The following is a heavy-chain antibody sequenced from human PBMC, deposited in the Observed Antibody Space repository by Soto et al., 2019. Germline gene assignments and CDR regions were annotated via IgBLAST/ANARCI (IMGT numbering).Heavy chain of an antibody. CDR2: INHSGNT. J-gene: IGHJ4*02. CDR1: GVSLSGYY. V-gene: IGHV4-34*01. Sequence: SETLYLTCAVYGVSLSGYYWSWIRPPPGKALEWIGEINHSGNTNYNPSLKSRVTISVDTSKNQLFLNLSSVTAADTAMYYCARHHVRGRTIAGAAEFWGQGTLVTVSS. CDR3: ARHHVRGRTIAGAAEF. D-gene: IGHD1-26*01.